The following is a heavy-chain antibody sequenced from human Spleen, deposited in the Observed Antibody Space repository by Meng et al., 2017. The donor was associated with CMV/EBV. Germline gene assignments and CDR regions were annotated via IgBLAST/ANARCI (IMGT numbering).Heavy chain of an antibody. J-gene: IGHJ3*02. CDR3: ARQEYGFDI. CDR2: ISYDGSDQ. CDR1: GFNFTSAA. Sequence: GESLKISCKGSGFNFTSAAMHWVRQAPGKGLDWMAAISYDGSDQYYADSVKGRFSISRDNSKNTLYLQMSSLRSEDSAVYYCARQEYGFDIWGQGTMVTVSS. V-gene: IGHV3-30*04.